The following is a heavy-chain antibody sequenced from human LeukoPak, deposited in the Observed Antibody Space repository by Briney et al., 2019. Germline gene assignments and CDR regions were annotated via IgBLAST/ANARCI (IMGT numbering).Heavy chain of an antibody. CDR3: AREGTPYSSDY. V-gene: IGHV3-30*04. CDR1: GFTFSRYG. Sequence: GGSLRLSCAASGFTFSRYGMHWVRQAPGKGLEWVTAISYDGSNKYYADSVKGRFTVSRDNAGNSLFLEMNSLRVEDTAVYYCAREGTPYSSDYWGQGSLVTVSA. D-gene: IGHD6-13*01. CDR2: ISYDGSNK. J-gene: IGHJ4*02.